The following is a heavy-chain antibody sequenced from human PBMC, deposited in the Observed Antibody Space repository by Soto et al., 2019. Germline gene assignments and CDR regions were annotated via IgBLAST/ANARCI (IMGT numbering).Heavy chain of an antibody. V-gene: IGHV3-23*01. CDR2: ISSGGGSI. CDR3: AKKSVSTSGDTGTWFDP. J-gene: IGHJ5*02. Sequence: PGGSLRLSCAASGFTFSNYAMSWVRQAPGKGLEWVSAISSGGGSIYYTDSVKGRFTISRDNSKNTVYLQMNTLRAEDTAVYYCAKKSVSTSGDTGTWFDPWAQGTVVTVSS. D-gene: IGHD4-4*01. CDR1: GFTFSNYA.